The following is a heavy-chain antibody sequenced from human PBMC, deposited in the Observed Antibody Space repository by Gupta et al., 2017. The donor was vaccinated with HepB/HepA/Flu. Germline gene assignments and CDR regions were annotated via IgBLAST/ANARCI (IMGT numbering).Heavy chain of an antibody. Sequence: QVQLQESGPGLVKPSQTLSLTCIVSGGSISIGAYLWSWVRQHPGKGLEWIGYLYYTGSTYYNPSLKSRVNISVDTSKNQFSLNLNSVTAADTAVYYCARDRYYYYSGGALTPYGMDVWGQGTTVTVSS. J-gene: IGHJ6*02. D-gene: IGHD3-22*01. CDR1: GGSISIGAYL. CDR3: ARDRYYYYSGGALTPYGMDV. CDR2: LYYTGST. V-gene: IGHV4-31*03.